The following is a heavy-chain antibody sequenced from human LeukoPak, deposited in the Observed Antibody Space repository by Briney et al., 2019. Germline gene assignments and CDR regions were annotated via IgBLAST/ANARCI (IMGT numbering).Heavy chain of an antibody. CDR1: SGSISSYY. V-gene: IGHV4-59*01. J-gene: IGHJ5*02. CDR2: IYYTGST. D-gene: IGHD3-22*01. Sequence: NPSETLSLTCTVSSGSISSYYWSWIRQPPGKGLEWIEYIYYTGSTNYNSSLKSRVTISVDTSKNQFSLKVSSVTAADTAVYYCARGPDASGYYSNWFDPWGQGNLVTVSS. CDR3: ARGPDASGYYSNWFDP.